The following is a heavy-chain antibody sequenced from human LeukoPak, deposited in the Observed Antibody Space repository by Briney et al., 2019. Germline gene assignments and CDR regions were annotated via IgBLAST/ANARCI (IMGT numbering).Heavy chain of an antibody. CDR2: IYHSGST. Sequence: SETLSLTCAVSGVSISSGGYSWSWIRQPPGKGLEWIGYIYHSGSTYYNPSLKSRVTISVDRSKNQFSLKLSSVTAADTAVYYCARGTIFGVVSHFDYWGQGTLVTVSS. V-gene: IGHV4-30-2*01. CDR3: ARGTIFGVVSHFDY. CDR1: GVSISSGGYS. J-gene: IGHJ4*02. D-gene: IGHD3-3*01.